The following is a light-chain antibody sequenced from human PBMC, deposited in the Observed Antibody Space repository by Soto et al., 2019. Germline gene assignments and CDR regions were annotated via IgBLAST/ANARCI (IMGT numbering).Light chain of an antibody. CDR3: QQRSNWPLT. CDR1: QSVSSY. CDR2: DAS. Sequence: IMVTHSPATLSVSPGERATLSFRASQSVSSYLAWYQQKPGQAPRLLIYDASNRATGIPARFSGSGSGTDFTLTISSLEPEDFAVYYCQQRSNWPLTFGGGTKVDI. V-gene: IGKV3-11*01. J-gene: IGKJ4*01.